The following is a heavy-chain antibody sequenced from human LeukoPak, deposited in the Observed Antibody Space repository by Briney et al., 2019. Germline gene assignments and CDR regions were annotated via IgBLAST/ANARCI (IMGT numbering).Heavy chain of an antibody. Sequence: PGGSLRLSCAASGFSFSTYTMNWVRQAPGKGLDWVSYISSSSSTIYYADSVKGRFTISRDNANNSLYLQMNSLRAEDTAVYYCATLGAYDRFDSWGQGTLVTVSS. J-gene: IGHJ4*02. D-gene: IGHD5-12*01. CDR2: ISSSSSTI. CDR3: ATLGAYDRFDS. V-gene: IGHV3-48*01. CDR1: GFSFSTYT.